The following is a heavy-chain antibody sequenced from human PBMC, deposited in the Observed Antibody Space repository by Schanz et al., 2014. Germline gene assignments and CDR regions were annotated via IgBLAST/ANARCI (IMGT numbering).Heavy chain of an antibody. V-gene: IGHV3-30*18. Sequence: QVQLVESGGGVVQPGRSLRLSCAASGFTFSSYGMHWVRQAPGKGLEWVAAMSYDGSIKYYGDSVKGRFTITRDNSKNTLYLHMNTLRSEDTAVEYCAKDSTRIDIGLVPNAIDSWGQGTLVTVSS. CDR2: MSYDGSIK. CDR3: AKDSTRIDIGLVPNAIDS. CDR1: GFTFSSYG. J-gene: IGHJ4*02. D-gene: IGHD2-15*01.